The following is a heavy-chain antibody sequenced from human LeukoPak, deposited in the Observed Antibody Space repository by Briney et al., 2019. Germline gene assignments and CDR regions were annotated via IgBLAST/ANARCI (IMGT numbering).Heavy chain of an antibody. CDR1: GFTFSSFA. D-gene: IGHD3-22*01. V-gene: IGHV3-23*01. J-gene: IGHJ4*02. Sequence: GGSLRLSCAASGFTFSSFAMSWVRQAPGKGLEWVSAISGSGGSTYYADSVKGRFTISRDNSKNTLYLQMNSLRAEDTAVYYCAEPEGGYYDIRPDWGQGTLVTVSS. CDR2: ISGSGGST. CDR3: AEPEGGYYDIRPD.